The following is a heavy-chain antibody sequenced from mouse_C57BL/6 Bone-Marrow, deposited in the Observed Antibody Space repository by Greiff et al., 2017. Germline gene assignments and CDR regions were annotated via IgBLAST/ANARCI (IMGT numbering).Heavy chain of an antibody. CDR2: ISDGGSYT. D-gene: IGHD2-1*01. CDR3: ARVTDY. CDR1: GFTFSSYA. V-gene: IGHV5-4*03. Sequence: EVMLVESGGGLVKPGGSLKLSCAASGFTFSSYAMSWVRQTPEKRLEWVATISDGGSYTYYPDNVKGRFTISRDNAKNNLYLQMSHLKSEDTAMYYCARVTDYGGEGTTLTVSS. J-gene: IGHJ2*01.